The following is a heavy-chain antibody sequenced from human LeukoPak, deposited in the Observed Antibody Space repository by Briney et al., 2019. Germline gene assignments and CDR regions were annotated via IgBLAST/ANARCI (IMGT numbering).Heavy chain of an antibody. CDR2: INPNSGGT. CDR3: ARAGTTDWFDP. CDR1: GGTFSSHP. V-gene: IGHV1-2*02. D-gene: IGHD1-14*01. Sequence: ASVKVSCKASGGTFSSHPISWVRQAPGQGLEWMGWINPNSGGTKYAQKFQGRVTMTRDTSISTTYMELSRLRSDDTAVYYCARAGTTDWFDPWGQGTLVTVSS. J-gene: IGHJ5*02.